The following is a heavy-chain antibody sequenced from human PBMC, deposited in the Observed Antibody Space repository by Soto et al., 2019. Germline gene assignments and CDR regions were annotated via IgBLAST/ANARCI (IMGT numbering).Heavy chain of an antibody. D-gene: IGHD3-22*01. J-gene: IGHJ4*02. CDR1: GFTFSSYA. V-gene: IGHV3-30-3*01. CDR3: ARVLNDDSSAYYFDY. CDR2: ISYDGSNK. Sequence: GGSLRLSCAASGFTFSSYAMHWVRQAPGKGLEWVAVISYDGSNKYYADSVKGRFTISRDNSKNTLYLQMNSLRAEDTAVYYCARVLNDDSSAYYFDYWGQGTLVTVSS.